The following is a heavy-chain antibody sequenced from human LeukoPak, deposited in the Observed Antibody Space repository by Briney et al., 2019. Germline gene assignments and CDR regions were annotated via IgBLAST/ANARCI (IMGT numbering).Heavy chain of an antibody. Sequence: SVKVSCKASGGTFSSYAISWVRQAPGQGLEWMGGIIPIFGTANYAQKFQGRVTITADESTSTAYMEQSSLRSEDTAVYYCARDKAAAGTGFDYWGQGTLVTVSS. D-gene: IGHD6-13*01. V-gene: IGHV1-69*13. CDR3: ARDKAAAGTGFDY. CDR1: GGTFSSYA. CDR2: IIPIFGTA. J-gene: IGHJ4*02.